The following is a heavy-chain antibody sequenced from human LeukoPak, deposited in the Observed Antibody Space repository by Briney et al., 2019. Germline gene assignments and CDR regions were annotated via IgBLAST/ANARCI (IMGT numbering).Heavy chain of an antibody. J-gene: IGHJ4*02. CDR2: IYYSGST. CDR3: ARHASVDGNWPRPLDY. Sequence: PSETLSLTCTVSGGSTSSSPYYWGWIRQPPGKGLEWIGNIYYSGSTYYNPSLKTRVTISVDTSKNQFSLKLTSVTAADTAVYYCARHASVDGNWPRPLDYWGQGSLVTVSS. V-gene: IGHV4-39*01. CDR1: GGSTSSSPYY. D-gene: IGHD6-19*01.